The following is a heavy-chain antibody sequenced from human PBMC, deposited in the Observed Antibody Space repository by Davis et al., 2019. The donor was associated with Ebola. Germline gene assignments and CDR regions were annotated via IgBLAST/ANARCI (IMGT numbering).Heavy chain of an antibody. V-gene: IGHV1-69*04. J-gene: IGHJ6*02. CDR3: ATDLVGAAVYYYYGMDV. D-gene: IGHD1-26*01. CDR2: IIPILGIA. Sequence: AASVKVSCKASGGTFSSYAISWVRQAPGQGLEWMGRIIPILGIANYAQKFQGRVTITADKSTSTAYMELSSLRSDDTAVYYCATDLVGAAVYYYYGMDVWGQGTTVTVSS. CDR1: GGTFSSYA.